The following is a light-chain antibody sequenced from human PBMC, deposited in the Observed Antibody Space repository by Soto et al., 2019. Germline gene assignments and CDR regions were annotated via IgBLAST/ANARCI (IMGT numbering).Light chain of an antibody. CDR1: SSDVGAYNY. CDR3: TSYAGSNIWV. V-gene: IGLV2-8*01. J-gene: IGLJ3*02. CDR2: EVS. Sequence: QSVLTQPPSAPGSPGQSVTISCTGTSSDVGAYNYVSWYQQYPGIAPKLMIYEVSKRPSGVPDRFSGSKSGKTASLTVSGLQPEDEADYYCTSYAGSNIWVFGGGTKLTVL.